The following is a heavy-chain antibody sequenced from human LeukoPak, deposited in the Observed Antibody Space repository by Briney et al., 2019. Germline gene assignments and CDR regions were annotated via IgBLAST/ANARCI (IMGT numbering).Heavy chain of an antibody. CDR2: IYSGGST. Sequence: GGSLRLSWAASGITVGGNYMSWVRQAPGKGLEWVSVIYSGGSTYYADSVKGRFTISRDNSKNTLYLQMNSLRAEDTAVYYCARAVYYYDSSGYYPFYFDYWGQGTLVTVSS. J-gene: IGHJ4*02. V-gene: IGHV3-66*01. D-gene: IGHD3-22*01. CDR1: GITVGGNY. CDR3: ARAVYYYDSSGYYPFYFDY.